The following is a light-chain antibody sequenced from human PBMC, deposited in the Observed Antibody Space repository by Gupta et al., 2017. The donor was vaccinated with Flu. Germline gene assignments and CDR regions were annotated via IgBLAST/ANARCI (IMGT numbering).Light chain of an antibody. V-gene: IGLV1-47*01. CDR3: SAWDDSLSGFWA. Sequence: QSVLSHPPSASGTPGQRVIISCSGGSSNIGSHDVYWFKQLPGTAPKVLIYRKDQRPSGVPDRFAGSKSGTSASLAIRGLRSEDEAVDHCSAWDDSLSGFWAFGAGTRVTVL. CDR1: SSNIGSHD. CDR2: RKD. J-gene: IGLJ1*01.